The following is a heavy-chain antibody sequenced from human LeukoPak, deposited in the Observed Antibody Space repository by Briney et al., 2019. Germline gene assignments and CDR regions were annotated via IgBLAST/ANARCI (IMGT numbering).Heavy chain of an antibody. Sequence: PSGTLSLTCAVSGGSISSSNWWSWVRQPPGKGLEWIGEIYHSGSTNYNPSFKSRVTISVDKSKNQFSLNLSSVTAADTAIYYCARYIASAFNWFDPWGQGTLVTVSS. CDR2: IYHSGST. V-gene: IGHV4-4*02. J-gene: IGHJ5*02. CDR3: ARYIASAFNWFDP. D-gene: IGHD6-13*01. CDR1: GGSISSSNW.